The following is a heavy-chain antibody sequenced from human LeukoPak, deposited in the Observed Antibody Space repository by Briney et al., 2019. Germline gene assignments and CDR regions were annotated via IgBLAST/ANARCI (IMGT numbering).Heavy chain of an antibody. D-gene: IGHD1-26*01. CDR3: YSGSYYVADFDY. CDR2: IIPIFGTA. V-gene: IGHV1-69*01. CDR1: GGTFSSYA. Sequence: SVKVSCEASGGTFSSYAISWVRQAPGQGLEWMGGIIPIFGTANYAQKFQGRVTITADESTSTAYMELSSLRSEDTAVYYCYSGSYYVADFDYWGQGTLVTVSS. J-gene: IGHJ4*02.